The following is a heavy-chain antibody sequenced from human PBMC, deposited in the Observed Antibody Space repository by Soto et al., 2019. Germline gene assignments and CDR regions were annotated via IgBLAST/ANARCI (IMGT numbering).Heavy chain of an antibody. D-gene: IGHD6-13*01. Sequence: ASVKVSCKASGYTFTSYGISWVRQAPGQGLEWMGWISAYNGNTNYAQKFQGRVTMTRNTSISTAYMELSSLRSEDTAVYYCARGRIYSSSPVGDYWGQGTLVTVSS. CDR3: ARGRIYSSSPVGDY. CDR2: ISAYNGNT. CDR1: GYTFTSYG. J-gene: IGHJ4*02. V-gene: IGHV1-18*01.